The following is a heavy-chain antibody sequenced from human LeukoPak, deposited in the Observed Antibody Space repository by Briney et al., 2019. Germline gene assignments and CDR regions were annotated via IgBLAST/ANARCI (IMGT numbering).Heavy chain of an antibody. Sequence: GGSRRLSCAASGFSFSTYSINWVRQAPGKGLEWVSSINSGSSYMTYADSVRGRFTISRDNAKNSVYMQMNSLRVEDTAVYYCAGGIDYWGQGTLVTVSS. CDR2: INSGSSYM. J-gene: IGHJ4*02. CDR1: GFSFSTYS. V-gene: IGHV3-21*06. CDR3: AGGIDY.